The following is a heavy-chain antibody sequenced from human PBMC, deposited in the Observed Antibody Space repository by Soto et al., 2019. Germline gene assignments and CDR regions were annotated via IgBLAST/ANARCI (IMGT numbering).Heavy chain of an antibody. CDR3: ARGVANQAAAAANWFDP. D-gene: IGHD6-13*01. CDR1: GGSFSDYY. V-gene: IGHV4-34*01. CDR2: ITHSGST. Sequence: QVHLQQWGAGLLKPSETLSLTCAVYGGSFSDYYWTWIRQPPGKGLEWIGEITHSGSTNYNPSLKSRVTISVDTSKNQFSLKLSSVTAADPAVYYCARGVANQAAAAANWFDPWGQGTLFTVSS. J-gene: IGHJ5*02.